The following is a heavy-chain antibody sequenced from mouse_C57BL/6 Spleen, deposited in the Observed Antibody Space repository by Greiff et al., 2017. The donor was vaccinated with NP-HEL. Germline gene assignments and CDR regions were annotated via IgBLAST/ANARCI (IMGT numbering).Heavy chain of an antibody. J-gene: IGHJ2*01. CDR2: ISDGGSYT. Sequence: EVQLVESGGGLVKPGGSLKLSCAASGFTFSSYAMSWVRQTPEKRLEWVATISDGGSYTYYPDNVKGRFTISRDNAKNNLYLQMSHLKSEDTAMYYCARSYGSSYVPYYFDYWGQGTTLTVSS. V-gene: IGHV5-4*01. CDR1: GFTFSSYA. CDR3: ARSYGSSYVPYYFDY. D-gene: IGHD1-1*01.